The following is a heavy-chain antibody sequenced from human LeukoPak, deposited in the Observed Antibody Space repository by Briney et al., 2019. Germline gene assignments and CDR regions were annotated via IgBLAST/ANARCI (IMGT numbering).Heavy chain of an antibody. CDR1: GYTFTVYY. CDR3: TREARVGKWFDA. D-gene: IGHD2-2*01. Sequence: ASVKVSCRSSGYTFTVYYIRWGRQAPGQGLEWMGWINPDNGGTNYAQKFQGRVTMTRDTSIRTVYMDLSRLRSDDAAVFYCTREARVGKWFDAGGQGTQVTVSS. CDR2: INPDNGGT. V-gene: IGHV1-2*02. J-gene: IGHJ5*02.